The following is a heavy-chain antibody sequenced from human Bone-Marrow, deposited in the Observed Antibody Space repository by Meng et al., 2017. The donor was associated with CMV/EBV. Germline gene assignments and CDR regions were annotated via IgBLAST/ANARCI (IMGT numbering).Heavy chain of an antibody. CDR2: IYWNDDK. D-gene: IGHD3-3*01. J-gene: IGHJ5*02. CDR3: AHGYDFWSVFPRGWFDP. Sequence: FSLSIGWLGVGWIRQPPGKALEWLALIYWNDDKRYSPSLKSRLTITKDTSKNQVVLTMTNMDPVDTATYYCAHGYDFWSVFPRGWFDPWGQGTLVTVSS. CDR1: FSLSIGWLG. V-gene: IGHV2-5*01.